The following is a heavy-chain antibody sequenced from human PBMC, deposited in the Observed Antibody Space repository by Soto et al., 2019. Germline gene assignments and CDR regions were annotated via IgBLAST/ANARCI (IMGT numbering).Heavy chain of an antibody. CDR2: IIPIFGTA. CDR1: GGTFSSYA. Sequence: QVQLVQSGAEVKKPGSSVKVSCKASGGTFSSYAISWVRQAPGQGLEWMGGIIPIFGTANYAQKFQGRVTITADESTSTAYMELGSLSYEDTAVYYCAISSPPLRYYDTKGFDYWGQGTLVTVSS. J-gene: IGHJ4*02. V-gene: IGHV1-69*01. D-gene: IGHD3-22*01. CDR3: AISSPPLRYYDTKGFDY.